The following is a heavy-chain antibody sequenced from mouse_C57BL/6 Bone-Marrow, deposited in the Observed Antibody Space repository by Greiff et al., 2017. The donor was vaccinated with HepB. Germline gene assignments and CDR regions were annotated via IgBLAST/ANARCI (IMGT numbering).Heavy chain of an antibody. Sequence: DVKLVESEGGLVQPGSSMKLSCTASGFTFSDYYMAWVRQVPEKGLEWVANINYDGSSTYYLDSLKSRFIISRDNAKNILYLQMSSLKSEDTATYYCARVLYYDYFFDYWGQGTTLTVSS. CDR3: ARVLYYDYFFDY. CDR1: GFTFSDYY. CDR2: INYDGSST. D-gene: IGHD2-4*01. V-gene: IGHV5-16*01. J-gene: IGHJ2*01.